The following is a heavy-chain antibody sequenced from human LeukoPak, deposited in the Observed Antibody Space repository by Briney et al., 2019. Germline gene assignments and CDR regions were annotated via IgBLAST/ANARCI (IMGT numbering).Heavy chain of an antibody. CDR1: GLSFGAYA. Sequence: GGSLRLSCAASGLSFGAYAMHWVRQAPGMGLEWVSGVGGGGQRTHYADSVKGRLTISRDNSKNTLYLQMNSLRAEDTAVYYCAKDRGYYVDTGTINFWGQGTLVTVSS. J-gene: IGHJ4*02. CDR2: VGGGGQRT. D-gene: IGHD2-15*01. CDR3: AKDRGYYVDTGTINF. V-gene: IGHV3-23*01.